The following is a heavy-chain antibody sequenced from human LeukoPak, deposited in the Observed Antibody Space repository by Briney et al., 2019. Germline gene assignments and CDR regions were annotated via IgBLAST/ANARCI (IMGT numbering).Heavy chain of an antibody. Sequence: SETLSLTCAVSGGSISSNSYYWGWIRQPPGKGLEWIGSIYYSGSTYYNPSLKSRVTISVDTSKNQFSLKLSSVTAADTAVYYCARGGVVITKFDYWGQGTLVTVSS. J-gene: IGHJ4*02. CDR3: ARGGVVITKFDY. CDR1: GGSISSNSYY. V-gene: IGHV4-39*01. CDR2: IYYSGST. D-gene: IGHD3-22*01.